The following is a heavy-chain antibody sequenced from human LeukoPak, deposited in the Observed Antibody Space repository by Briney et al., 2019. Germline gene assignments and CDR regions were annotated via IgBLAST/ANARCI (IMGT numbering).Heavy chain of an antibody. CDR2: IYYSGSP. CDR1: GGSISSSSYY. D-gene: IGHD4-17*01. J-gene: IGHJ1*01. V-gene: IGHV4-39*01. Sequence: SETLSLTCTVSGGSISSSSYYWGWIRQPPGKGLEWIGNIYYSGSPYYNPSLKSRVTISVDTSKNQFSLKLSSVTAADTAVYYCARTRDYGDYYFQNWGQGTLVTVSS. CDR3: ARTRDYGDYYFQN.